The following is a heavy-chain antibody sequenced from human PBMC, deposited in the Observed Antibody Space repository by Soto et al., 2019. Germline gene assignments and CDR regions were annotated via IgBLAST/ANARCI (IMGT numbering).Heavy chain of an antibody. Sequence: SGTLSPTCTVSGGSISSYYWGWVRQPPGKGLEWIGYIYYSGSTNYNPSLKSRVTIPVDTSKNQFSLRLSSVTAADTAVYYCTRLNGWSYYYMDVWGKGTTVTVSS. V-gene: IGHV4-59*08. J-gene: IGHJ6*03. CDR2: IYYSGST. D-gene: IGHD6-19*01. CDR1: GGSISSYY. CDR3: TRLNGWSYYYMDV.